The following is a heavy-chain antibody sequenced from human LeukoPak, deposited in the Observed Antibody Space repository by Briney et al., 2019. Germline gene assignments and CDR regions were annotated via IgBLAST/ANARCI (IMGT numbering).Heavy chain of an antibody. J-gene: IGHJ4*02. Sequence: SETLSLTCTVSGGSISSYYWSWIRQPPGKGLEWIGYIYYSGSTYYNPSLKSRVTISVDTSKNQFSLKLSSVTAADTAVYYCARDVVVAAIDYWGQGTLVTVSS. CDR3: ARDVVVAAIDY. CDR2: IYYSGST. D-gene: IGHD2-15*01. V-gene: IGHV4-30-4*08. CDR1: GGSISSYY.